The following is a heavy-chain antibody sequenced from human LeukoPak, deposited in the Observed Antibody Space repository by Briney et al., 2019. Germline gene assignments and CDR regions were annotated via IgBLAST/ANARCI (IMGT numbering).Heavy chain of an antibody. Sequence: ASVKVSCKASGYTFTSYGISWVRQAPGQGLEWMGWISAYNGNTNYAQKFQGRVTITRNTSINTAYMELTSLRSEDTAVYYCAREPCSGGSCSWFFSWGQGTLVTVSS. J-gene: IGHJ5*01. CDR1: GYTFTSYG. CDR2: ISAYNGNT. D-gene: IGHD2-15*01. V-gene: IGHV1-18*01. CDR3: AREPCSGGSCSWFFS.